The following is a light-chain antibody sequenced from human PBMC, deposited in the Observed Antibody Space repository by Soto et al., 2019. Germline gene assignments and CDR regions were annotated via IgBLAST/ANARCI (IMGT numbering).Light chain of an antibody. V-gene: IGLV2-14*01. CDR2: EVS. J-gene: IGLJ2*01. CDR3: SSYTSSSTLLV. Sequence: QSVLTQPASVSGSPGQSITISCTGTSSDVGGYNYVSWYQQHPGKAPKLMIYEVSNRPSGVSNRFSGSKSGNTASLTISWRQAEDEADYYCSSYTSSSTLLVFGVGTKVTVL. CDR1: SSDVGGYNY.